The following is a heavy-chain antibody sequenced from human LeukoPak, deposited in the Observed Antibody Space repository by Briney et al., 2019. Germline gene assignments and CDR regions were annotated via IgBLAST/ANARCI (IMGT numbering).Heavy chain of an antibody. CDR2: IFHSGST. CDR1: SGSIFSSNW. V-gene: IGHV4-4*02. Sequence: SETLSLTCAVSSGSIFSSNWWSWVRQPPGKGLEWIGQIFHSGSTSYGPSLKSRVTISVDTSKNQFSLKLSSVTAADTAVYYCVRHQYYYGAGSYYVFDSWGQGTLVTVSS. D-gene: IGHD3-10*01. J-gene: IGHJ5*01. CDR3: VRHQYYYGAGSYYVFDS.